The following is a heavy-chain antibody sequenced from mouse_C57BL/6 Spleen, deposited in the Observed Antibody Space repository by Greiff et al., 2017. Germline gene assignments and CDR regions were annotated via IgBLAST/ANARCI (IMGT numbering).Heavy chain of an antibody. CDR1: GYTFTSYW. CDR2: IHPNSGST. J-gene: IGHJ2*01. V-gene: IGHV1-64*01. D-gene: IGHD2-4*01. Sequence: QVQLQQPGAELVKPGASVKLSCKASGYTFTSYWMHWVKQRPGQGLEWIGMIHPNSGSTNYNEKFKSKATLTVDKSSSTAYMQLSSLTSEDSAVYYCARAGDYDYDVGYWGQGTTLTVSS. CDR3: ARAGDYDYDVGY.